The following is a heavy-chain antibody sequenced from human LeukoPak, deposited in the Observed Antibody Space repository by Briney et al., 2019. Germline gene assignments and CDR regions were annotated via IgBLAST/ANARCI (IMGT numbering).Heavy chain of an antibody. Sequence: GGSLRLSCAASGFTFSSYAMIWVRQAPGRGLEWVSGICGSGTSTFYADSVKGRFTISRDNSKNTLYLQMNSLRAEDTAVYYCAKTSQGHPPYYCSMDVWGQGTTVTVSS. J-gene: IGHJ6*02. V-gene: IGHV3-23*01. CDR3: AKTSQGHPPYYCSMDV. CDR2: ICGSGTST. CDR1: GFTFSSYA.